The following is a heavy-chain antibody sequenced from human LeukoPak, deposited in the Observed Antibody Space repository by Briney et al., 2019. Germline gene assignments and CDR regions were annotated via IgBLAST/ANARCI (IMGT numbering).Heavy chain of an antibody. V-gene: IGHV1-2*02. Sequence: GASVKVSCKASGYTFTGYYMHWVRQAPGQGLEWMGWINPNSGGTNYAQKFQGRVTMTRDTSISTAYMELSRLRSDDTAVYYCARGGTVVVPAYYFDYWGQGTLVTVSS. CDR2: INPNSGGT. CDR3: ARGGTVVVPAYYFDY. J-gene: IGHJ4*02. CDR1: GYTFTGYY. D-gene: IGHD2-2*01.